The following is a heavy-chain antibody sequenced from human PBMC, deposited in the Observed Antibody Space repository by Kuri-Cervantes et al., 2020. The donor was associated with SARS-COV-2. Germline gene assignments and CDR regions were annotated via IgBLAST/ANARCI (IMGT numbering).Heavy chain of an antibody. J-gene: IGHJ4*02. D-gene: IGHD1-1*01. CDR3: VRDGDHWNFDY. CDR2: IDGDGSST. V-gene: IGHV3-74*01. CDR1: GFTFSSYW. Sequence: GESLKISCAASGFTFSSYWMHWVRQAPGKGLVWVSRIDGDGSSTNYADSVKGRFTLSRDNAKNMLFLQMNSLRAEDTAVYYCVRDGDHWNFDYWGQGTLVTVSS.